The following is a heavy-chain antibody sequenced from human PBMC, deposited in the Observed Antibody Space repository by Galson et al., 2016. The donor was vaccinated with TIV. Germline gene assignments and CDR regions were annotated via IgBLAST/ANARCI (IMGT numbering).Heavy chain of an antibody. Sequence: SLRLSCAASGFTFSSYDMFWVRQAPGKGLEWVAFITYDGSDKNYADSVKGRFTISRDKSKNTLCLQMSSLRPEDTAVYYCARVYSSYSFDYWGQGTLVTVSS. J-gene: IGHJ4*02. CDR1: GFTFSSYD. CDR3: ARVYSSYSFDY. D-gene: IGHD6-19*01. CDR2: ITYDGSDK. V-gene: IGHV3-30*04.